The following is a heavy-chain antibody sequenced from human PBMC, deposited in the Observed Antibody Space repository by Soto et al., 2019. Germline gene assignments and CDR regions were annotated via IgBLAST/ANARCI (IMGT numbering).Heavy chain of an antibody. V-gene: IGHV4-30-2*01. CDR1: GGSISSGGYS. CDR3: ARYPGVHDYSNFLFDP. D-gene: IGHD4-4*01. J-gene: IGHJ5*02. Sequence: PSETLSLTCAVSGGSISSGGYSWSWIRQPPGKGLEWIGYIYHSGSTYYNPSLKSRVTISVDRSKNQFSLKLSSVTAADTAVYYCARYPGVHDYSNFLFDPWGQGTLDTVSS. CDR2: IYHSGST.